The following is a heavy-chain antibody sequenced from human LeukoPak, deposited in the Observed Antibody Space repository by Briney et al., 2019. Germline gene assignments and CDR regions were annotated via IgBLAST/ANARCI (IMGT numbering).Heavy chain of an antibody. D-gene: IGHD6-13*01. CDR3: ARGNRLYTSSWSSLAFDI. CDR1: GYTFTSYD. J-gene: IGHJ3*02. V-gene: IGHV1-8*01. Sequence: ASVKVSCKASGYTFTSYDINGVRQATGQGLEWMGWTNPISGYTGYAQKFQGRVTMTRDTSISTAYMELSSLRSEDTAVYFCARGNRLYTSSWSSLAFDIWGQGTMVTVSS. CDR2: TNPISGYT.